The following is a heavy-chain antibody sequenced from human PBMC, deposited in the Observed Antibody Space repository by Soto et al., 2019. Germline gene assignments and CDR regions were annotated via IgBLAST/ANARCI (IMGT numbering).Heavy chain of an antibody. J-gene: IGHJ4*02. Sequence: QVQLQESGPGLVKTSGTLSLTCAVFGCSISNSNWWTWARQPPGKGLAWIGEIFHSGSTNYNSSLMVRVTISVDKANNQFSRKLSSVTAADTAVYYCAPRPIVGAAIWGQGTLVTVSS. CDR2: IFHSGST. CDR1: GCSISNSNW. CDR3: APRPIVGAAI. V-gene: IGHV4-4*02. D-gene: IGHD1-26*01.